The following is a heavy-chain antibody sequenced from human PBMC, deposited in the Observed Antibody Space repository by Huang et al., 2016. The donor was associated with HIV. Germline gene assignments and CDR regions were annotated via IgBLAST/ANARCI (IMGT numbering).Heavy chain of an antibody. Sequence: QVQLVQSGAEVKKPGASVKVSCKASGFTFSNYDFNWVRQASGQGLGWMGWMNPKSGNTGYAQKFQGGVTITRNTSISTAYMELRSLRSEDTAVYYCARARGYLYDSTGYYSRYYFDSWGQGTLVTVSS. J-gene: IGHJ4*02. CDR3: ARARGYLYDSTGYYSRYYFDS. D-gene: IGHD3-22*01. CDR1: GFTFSNYD. CDR2: MNPKSGNT. V-gene: IGHV1-8*03.